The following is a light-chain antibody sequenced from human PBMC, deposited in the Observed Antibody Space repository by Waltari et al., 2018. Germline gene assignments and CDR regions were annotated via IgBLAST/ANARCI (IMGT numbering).Light chain of an antibody. CDR3: QQSYSTPLYT. Sequence: DIQMTQSPSSLSASVGDRVTITCRASQSISSYLNGYQQKPGKAPKLLIYAASSLQSGVQSRFSGSGSGTDFTLTISSLQPQAFATYYCQQSYSTPLYTFGQGTKLEIK. V-gene: IGKV1-39*01. CDR1: QSISSY. J-gene: IGKJ2*01. CDR2: AAS.